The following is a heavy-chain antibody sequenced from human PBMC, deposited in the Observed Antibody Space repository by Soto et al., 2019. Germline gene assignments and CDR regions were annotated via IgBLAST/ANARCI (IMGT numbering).Heavy chain of an antibody. CDR1: GFTFSSYG. CDR2: VSYDGSNK. V-gene: IGHV3-30*18. D-gene: IGHD1-26*01. CDR3: AQALGDAYIGIYSNDGFDP. Sequence: QVQLVESGGGVVQPGRSLRLSCAASGFTFSSYGMHWVRQAPGKGLEWVAVVSYDGSNKYYVDSVKGRFTISRDNSKNTLSLQMNSLRGDDTAVYYCAQALGDAYIGIYSNDGFDPWGQATLVTVSS. J-gene: IGHJ5*02.